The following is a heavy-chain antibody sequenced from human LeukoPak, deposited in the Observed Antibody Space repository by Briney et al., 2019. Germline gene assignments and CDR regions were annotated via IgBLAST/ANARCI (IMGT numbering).Heavy chain of an antibody. Sequence: SVKVSCKASGGTFSSYAISWVRQAPRQGLEWMGGIIPIFGTANYAQKFQGRVTITTDESTSTAYMELSSLRSEDTAVYYCASRWGNVPSGAFDIWGQGTMVTVSS. V-gene: IGHV1-69*05. J-gene: IGHJ3*02. D-gene: IGHD3-16*01. CDR3: ASRWGNVPSGAFDI. CDR1: GGTFSSYA. CDR2: IIPIFGTA.